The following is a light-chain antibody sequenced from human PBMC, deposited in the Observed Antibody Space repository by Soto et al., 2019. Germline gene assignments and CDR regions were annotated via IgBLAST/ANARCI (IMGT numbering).Light chain of an antibody. CDR3: QQYFLSPLT. CDR1: QSVLYSANNKNY. CDR2: WAS. V-gene: IGKV4-1*01. J-gene: IGKJ4*01. Sequence: DIVMTQSPDSLAVSLGERATINCKSSQSVLYSANNKNYLAWYQQKPGQPPKVLIYWASTRESGVPDRFSGSGSEADFTLTISSLQAEDVAVYYCQQYFLSPLTFGGGTSVEI.